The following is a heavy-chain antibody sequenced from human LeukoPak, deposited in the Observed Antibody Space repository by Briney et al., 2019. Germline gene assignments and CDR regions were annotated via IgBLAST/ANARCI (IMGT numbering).Heavy chain of an antibody. CDR1: GYTFTGYY. Sequence: ASVKVSCKASGYTFTGYYMHWVRQAPGQGLEWMGWINPNSGGTNYAQKFQGRVTMTRDTSISTAYMELRSLTSDDTAVYYCARDRAGDYYDSSGYRLIDYWGQGTLVTVSS. V-gene: IGHV1-2*02. J-gene: IGHJ4*02. D-gene: IGHD3-22*01. CDR3: ARDRAGDYYDSSGYRLIDY. CDR2: INPNSGGT.